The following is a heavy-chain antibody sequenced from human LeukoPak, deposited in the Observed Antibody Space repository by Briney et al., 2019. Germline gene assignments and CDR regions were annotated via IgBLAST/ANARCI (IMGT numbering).Heavy chain of an antibody. D-gene: IGHD1-7*01. V-gene: IGHV3-7*01. CDR3: ARVSNWNYADY. Sequence: GGSLRLSCAASGFTFSGYWMTWVRQAPGKGLEWVANIKQDGSERYYVDSVKGRFTISRDNAKNSLYLQMNSLRAEDTAVYYCARVSNWNYADYWGQGTLVTVSS. J-gene: IGHJ4*02. CDR2: IKQDGSER. CDR1: GFTFSGYW.